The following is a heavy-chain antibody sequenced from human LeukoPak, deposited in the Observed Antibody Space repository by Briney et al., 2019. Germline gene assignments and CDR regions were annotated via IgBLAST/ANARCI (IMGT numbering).Heavy chain of an antibody. J-gene: IGHJ4*02. CDR3: ARVRGYSRTKSLDY. V-gene: IGHV4-34*01. CDR1: GGSFSGYY. CDR2: INHSGST. Sequence: SETLSLTCAVYGGSFSGYYWSWIRHPPGKGLEWIGEINHSGSTNYNPSLKSRVTISVDTSKNQFSLKLSSVTAADTAVYYCARVRGYSRTKSLDYWGQGTLVTVSS. D-gene: IGHD5-18*01.